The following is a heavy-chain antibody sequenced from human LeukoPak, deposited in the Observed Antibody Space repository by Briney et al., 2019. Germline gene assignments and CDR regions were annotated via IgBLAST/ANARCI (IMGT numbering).Heavy chain of an antibody. CDR1: GFTFSSYA. D-gene: IGHD3-22*01. V-gene: IGHV3-23*01. CDR2: ISDSGGST. J-gene: IGHJ4*02. Sequence: GGSLRLSCAASGFTFSSYAMSWVRQAPGKGLEWVSAISDSGGSTYYADSVKGRFTIFRDNSKNTLYLRMNSLRAEDTAVYYCAKWYDSSGYYPYFDYWGQGTLVTVSS. CDR3: AKWYDSSGYYPYFDY.